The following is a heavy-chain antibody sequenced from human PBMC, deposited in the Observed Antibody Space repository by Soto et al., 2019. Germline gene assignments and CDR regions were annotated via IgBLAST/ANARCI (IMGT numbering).Heavy chain of an antibody. CDR2: LSYDGNNK. D-gene: IGHD5-12*01. CDR1: GFTFSDYA. J-gene: IGHJ4*02. Sequence: QVQLVESGGGVVQPGRSLRLSCAASGFTFSDYAMHWVRQAPGKGLEWVAVLSYDGNNKYYEDSVKGRFTVFRDDSKNTLYLQMNSLRPEDTALYYCARDDTAAPYSGYQIDYWGQGTLVTVSS. V-gene: IGHV3-30*03. CDR3: ARDDTAAPYSGYQIDY.